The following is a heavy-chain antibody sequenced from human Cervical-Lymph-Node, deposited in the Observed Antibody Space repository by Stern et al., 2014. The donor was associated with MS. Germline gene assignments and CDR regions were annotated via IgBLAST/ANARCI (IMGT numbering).Heavy chain of an antibody. Sequence: VQLVESGGGVVQPGRSLRLSCAASGFIFSNYAKHWVRQAPGKGLDWVAFVSNEGSKQFYADSVKGRFTISRDNANNTLYLQMNSLRPEDTAVYYCGRDTCRGGGCYFRYWGQGILITVSS. CDR1: GFIFSNYA. CDR2: VSNEGSKQ. CDR3: GRDTCRGGGCYFRY. J-gene: IGHJ4*02. D-gene: IGHD2-15*01. V-gene: IGHV3-30-3*01.